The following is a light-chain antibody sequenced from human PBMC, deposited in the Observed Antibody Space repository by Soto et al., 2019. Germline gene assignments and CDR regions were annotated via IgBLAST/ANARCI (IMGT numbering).Light chain of an antibody. Sequence: EIVLTQSPATLSLSPGERATLSCRASQSIGLAIAWYQHKPGQAPRLLIFDASQRATGIPARFRGSGSGTDFTLTISRLEPEDFAVYYCQQYGSSPLTFGPGTKVDIK. CDR3: QQYGSSPLT. CDR1: QSIGLA. CDR2: DAS. V-gene: IGKV3-20*01. J-gene: IGKJ3*01.